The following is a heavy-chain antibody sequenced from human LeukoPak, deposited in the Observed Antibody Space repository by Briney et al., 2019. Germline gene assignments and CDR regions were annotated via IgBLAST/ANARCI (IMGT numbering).Heavy chain of an antibody. CDR3: AKDDYDFWSGSPDY. CDR2: ISGSGGST. Sequence: GGSLRLSCAASGFTFSSYAMSWVRQAPGKGLEWVSAISGSGGSTYYADSVKGRFTISRDNSKNTLYLQMNSLRAEDTAVYYCAKDDYDFWSGSPDYWCQGPLVTVSA. D-gene: IGHD3-3*01. CDR1: GFTFSSYA. J-gene: IGHJ4*02. V-gene: IGHV3-23*01.